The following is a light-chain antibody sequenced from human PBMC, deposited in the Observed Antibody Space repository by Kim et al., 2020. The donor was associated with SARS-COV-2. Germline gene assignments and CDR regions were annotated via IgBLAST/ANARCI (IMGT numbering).Light chain of an antibody. CDR2: QDS. CDR3: QAWGSAVV. V-gene: IGLV3-1*01. J-gene: IGLJ2*01. CDR1: KLGDKY. Sequence: VSVSPGQTASITCSGDKLGDKYTFWYQQRPGLSPVLVIYQDSKRPSGIPEGFSASSSGNTATLTISGTQAMDEDDYYCQAWGSAVVFGGGTQLTVL.